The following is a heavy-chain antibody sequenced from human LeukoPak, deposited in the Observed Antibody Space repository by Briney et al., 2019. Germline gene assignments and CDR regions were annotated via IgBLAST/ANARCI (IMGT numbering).Heavy chain of an antibody. J-gene: IGHJ5*02. D-gene: IGHD2-15*01. CDR2: ISSSSSYI. Sequence: PGGTLRLSCAASGFTFSKYGMTWVRQAPGKGLEWVSSISSSSSYIYYADSVKGRFTISRDNAKNSLYLQMNSLRAEDTAVYYCARDRCSGGSCYSRWFDPWGQGTLVTVSS. CDR1: GFTFSKYG. V-gene: IGHV3-21*01. CDR3: ARDRCSGGSCYSRWFDP.